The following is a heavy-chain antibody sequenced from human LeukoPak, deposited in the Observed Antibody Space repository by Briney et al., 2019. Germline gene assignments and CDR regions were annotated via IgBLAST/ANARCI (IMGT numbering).Heavy chain of an antibody. CDR1: GGSISSYY. Sequence: PSETLSLTCTVSGGSISSYYWSWIRQPPGKGLEWIGYIYYSGSTNYNPSLKSRVTISVDTSKNQFSLKLSSVTAADTAVYYCARGPLSAYGDCFDYWGQGTLVTVSS. D-gene: IGHD4-17*01. CDR2: IYYSGST. V-gene: IGHV4-59*12. J-gene: IGHJ4*02. CDR3: ARGPLSAYGDCFDY.